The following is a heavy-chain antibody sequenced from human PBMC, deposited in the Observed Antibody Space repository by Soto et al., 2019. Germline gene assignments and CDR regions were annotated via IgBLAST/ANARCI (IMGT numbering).Heavy chain of an antibody. V-gene: IGHV5-51*01. CDR3: ARSLYSGYDLLDWFDP. J-gene: IGHJ5*02. CDR1: GYSFTSYW. Sequence: PGESLKISCKGSGYSFTSYWIGWVRQMPGKGLEWMGIIYPGDSDTRYSPSFQGQVTISADKSISTAYLQWSSLKASDTAMYYCARSLYSGYDLLDWFDPWGQGTLVTVSS. CDR2: IYPGDSDT. D-gene: IGHD5-12*01.